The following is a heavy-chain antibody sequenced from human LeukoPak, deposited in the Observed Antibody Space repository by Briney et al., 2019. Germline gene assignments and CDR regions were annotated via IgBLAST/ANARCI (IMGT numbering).Heavy chain of an antibody. CDR2: ISGSGGNI. J-gene: IGHJ4*02. CDR3: ASGGVVYGACCDF. Sequence: GGSLRLSCEASGITLSHYAMSWVHQAPGKGLEWVSAISGSGGNIYHADFVKGRFTISRDNHKNTLYLQMNSLGVEDTAVYYCASGGVVYGACCDFWGQGTLVTVSS. V-gene: IGHV3-23*01. CDR1: GITLSHYA. D-gene: IGHD3-16*01.